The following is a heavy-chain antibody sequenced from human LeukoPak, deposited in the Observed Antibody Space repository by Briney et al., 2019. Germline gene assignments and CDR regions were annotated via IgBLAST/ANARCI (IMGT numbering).Heavy chain of an antibody. CDR2: INPSGGST. CDR1: GYTFTSYY. D-gene: IGHD3-10*01. V-gene: IGHV1-46*01. CDR3: ARTMVRGVTPDY. J-gene: IGHJ4*02. Sequence: ASVKVSCKASGYTFTSYYMHWVRQAPGQGLEWMGIINPSGGSTSYAQKFQGGVTMTRDTSTSTVYMELSSLRSEDTAVYYCARTMVRGVTPDYWGQGTLVTVSS.